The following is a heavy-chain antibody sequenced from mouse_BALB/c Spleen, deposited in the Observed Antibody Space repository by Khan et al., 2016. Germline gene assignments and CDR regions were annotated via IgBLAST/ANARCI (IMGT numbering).Heavy chain of an antibody. CDR1: GDSITSGH. CDR3: ATWDYYGSAFAY. J-gene: IGHJ3*01. D-gene: IGHD1-2*01. CDR2: ISHSGDS. Sequence: MQLEESGPSLAKPSQTLSLTCSVTGDSITSGHWNWIRKFPGNKFDFMGYISHSGDSYYNPSLKSRISITRDTSKNQYYLQLNSVTTADNATYYCATWDYYGSAFAYWGQGTLVIVSA. V-gene: IGHV3-8*02.